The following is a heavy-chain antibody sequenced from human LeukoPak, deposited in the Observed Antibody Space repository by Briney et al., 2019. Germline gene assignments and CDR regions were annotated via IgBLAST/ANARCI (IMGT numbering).Heavy chain of an antibody. V-gene: IGHV4-59*08. D-gene: IGHD2-15*01. CDR2: IYYSGMT. Sequence: SETLSLTCTVSGGSISSYYWSWIRQPPGKGLEWIGYIYYSGMTNYSPSLKSRVTMSVDTSKNQFSLNLNSATAADTAVYYCARRYCSGGSCYPRHFDFWGQGTLVTVSS. J-gene: IGHJ4*02. CDR3: ARRYCSGGSCYPRHFDF. CDR1: GGSISSYY.